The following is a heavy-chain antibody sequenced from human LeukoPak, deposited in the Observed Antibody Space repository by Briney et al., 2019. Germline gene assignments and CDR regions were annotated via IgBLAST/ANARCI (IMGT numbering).Heavy chain of an antibody. CDR3: ARGPSSQFRTNY. D-gene: IGHD2-2*01. Sequence: GGSLRLSRAASGFTFSTYSMNWVRQAPGKGLEWVSYIGRSSSPIYYADSVKGRFTISRDNAKNSLYLQMNGLRAEDTAVYYCARGPSSQFRTNYWGQGTLVTVSS. V-gene: IGHV3-48*01. CDR1: GFTFSTYS. CDR2: IGRSSSPI. J-gene: IGHJ4*02.